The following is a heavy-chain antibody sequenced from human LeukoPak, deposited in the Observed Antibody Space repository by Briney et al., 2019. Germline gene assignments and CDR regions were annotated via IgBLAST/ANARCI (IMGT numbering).Heavy chain of an antibody. D-gene: IGHD3-10*01. CDR1: AGSISRYS. CDR3: ARHKEDRKELRGVIRFDP. Sequence: SQTLSLTCTVSAGSISRYSWSWVRHPPRKGLEWVGYIYSTGTTNYNPSLRSRGTISMDTPKNQFSLKLSSVTAADTAVYYCARHKEDRKELRGVIRFDPWGQGTLVTVSS. CDR2: IYSTGTT. J-gene: IGHJ5*02. V-gene: IGHV4-59*08.